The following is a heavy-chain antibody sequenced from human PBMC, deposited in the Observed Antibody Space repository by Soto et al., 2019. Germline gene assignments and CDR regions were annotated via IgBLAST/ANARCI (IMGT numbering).Heavy chain of an antibody. D-gene: IGHD3-10*01. V-gene: IGHV3-7*04. CDR1: GCTFSRYW. CDR2: INEDASKK. Sequence: EVQVVESGGGLVQPGGSLRLSCAASGCTFSRYWMTWVRQAPGKGLEWVANINEDASKKYHVDSVKGRFTISRDNAKNSPFLQMNSLSDEDKAVYYCAREEFGVPYKWGQGTLVTVAS. J-gene: IGHJ4*02. CDR3: AREEFGVPYK.